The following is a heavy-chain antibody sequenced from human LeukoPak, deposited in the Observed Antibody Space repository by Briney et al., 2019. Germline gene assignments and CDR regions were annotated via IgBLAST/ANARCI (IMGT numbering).Heavy chain of an antibody. D-gene: IGHD2-21*02. CDR2: IYYSGFT. V-gene: IGHV4-39*07. CDR1: GDSSSSNSYY. CDR3: AREAYCGGDCYSGFDY. J-gene: IGHJ4*02. Sequence: SETLSLTCTVSGDSSSSNSYYWGWIRQPPGKGLEWIGSIYYSGFTDYNPPLKSRVTISVDTPKNQFSLKLSSVTAADTAVYYCAREAYCGGDCYSGFDYWGQGTLVTVSS.